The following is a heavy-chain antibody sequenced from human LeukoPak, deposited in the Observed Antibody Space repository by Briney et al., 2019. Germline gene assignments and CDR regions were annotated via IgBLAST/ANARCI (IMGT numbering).Heavy chain of an antibody. J-gene: IGHJ4*02. CDR1: GGSFSGYY. V-gene: IGHV4-34*01. Sequence: SETLSLTCAVYGGSFSGYYWRWIRQPPGKGLEWIGEINHSGSTNYNPSLKSRVTISVDTSKNQFSLKLSSVTAADTAVYYCATYYYGSGSYYNLDYWGQGTLVTVSS. CDR3: ATYYYGSGSYYNLDY. CDR2: INHSGST. D-gene: IGHD3-10*01.